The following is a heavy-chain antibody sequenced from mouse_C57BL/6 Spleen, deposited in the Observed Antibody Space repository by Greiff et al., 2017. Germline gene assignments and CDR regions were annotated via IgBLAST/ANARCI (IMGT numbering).Heavy chain of an antibody. CDR3: AYYKTWFAY. Sequence: QVQLQQSGAELARPGASVKMSCKASGYTFTSYTMHWVKQRPGQGLEWIGYINPSSGYTKYNQKFKDKATLTADKSSSTAYMQLSSLTSEDSAVDYCAYYKTWFAYWGQGTLVTVSA. CDR1: GYTFTSYT. CDR2: INPSSGYT. D-gene: IGHD2-12*01. V-gene: IGHV1-4*01. J-gene: IGHJ3*01.